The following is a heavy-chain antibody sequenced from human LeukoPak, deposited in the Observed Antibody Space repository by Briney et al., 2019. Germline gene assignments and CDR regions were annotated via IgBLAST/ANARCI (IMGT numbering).Heavy chain of an antibody. D-gene: IGHD2-2*02. CDR3: ARVKAPGCSSTSCYSPYAFDI. CDR2: IYPDDSET. Sequence: GESLKISCKGSGYSFTTFWIGWVRQMPGKGLEWMGIIYPDDSETRYSPSFEGQVTISADKSISTAYLQWSSLKASDTAMYYCARVKAPGCSSTSCYSPYAFDIWGQGTMVTVSS. CDR1: GYSFTTFW. J-gene: IGHJ3*02. V-gene: IGHV5-51*01.